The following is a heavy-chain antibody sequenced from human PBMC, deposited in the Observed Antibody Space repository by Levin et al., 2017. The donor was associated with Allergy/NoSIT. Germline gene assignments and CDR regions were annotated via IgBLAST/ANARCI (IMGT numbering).Heavy chain of an antibody. V-gene: IGHV3-23*01. CDR3: AKGGIGEAGGLDY. D-gene: IGHD3-16*01. CDR1: GFIFSSYA. J-gene: IGHJ4*02. CDR2: IGTNGRT. Sequence: PGGSLRLSCAASGFIFSSYAMTWVRQAPGKGLEWVSSIGTNGRTYYADSVKGRFTISRDNSKNSLNLQMDSLRADDTAVYHCAKGGIGEAGGLDYWGQGTLVTVSS.